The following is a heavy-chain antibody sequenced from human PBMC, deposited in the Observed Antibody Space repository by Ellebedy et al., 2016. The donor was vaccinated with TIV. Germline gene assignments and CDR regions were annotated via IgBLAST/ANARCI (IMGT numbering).Heavy chain of an antibody. V-gene: IGHV3-48*04. D-gene: IGHD6-25*01. Sequence: GGSLRLSXEVTGVNFRKFSLNWVRQAPGKGLEWVAFISADGDTIYYAKSVKGRFTISRDDADSSLSLQMNSQRGDDTAVYYCVAALDYWGQGALVTVS. J-gene: IGHJ4*02. CDR1: GVNFRKFS. CDR3: VAALDY. CDR2: ISADGDTI.